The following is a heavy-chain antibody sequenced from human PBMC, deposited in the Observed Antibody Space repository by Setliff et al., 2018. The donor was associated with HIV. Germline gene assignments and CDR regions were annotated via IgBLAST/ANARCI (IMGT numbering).Heavy chain of an antibody. CDR2: IHYSGST. V-gene: IGHV4-59*11. CDR1: GGSISSHY. Sequence: PSETLSLTCTVSGGSISSHYWSWIRQPPGKGLEWIGSIHYSGSTNYNPSLKSRVTISVDTSKNQFSLKLSSVTAADTALYFCAREAYFFASGTYYLDSWGQGTLVTVSS. CDR3: AREAYFFASGTYYLDS. J-gene: IGHJ4*02. D-gene: IGHD3-10*01.